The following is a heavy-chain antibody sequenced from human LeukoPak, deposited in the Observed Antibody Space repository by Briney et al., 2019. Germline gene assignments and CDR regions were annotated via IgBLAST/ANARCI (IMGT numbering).Heavy chain of an antibody. CDR2: MNPNSGNT. Sequence: GASVKVSCKASGYTFTSYDINWVRQATGQGLEWMGWMNPNSGNTGYAQKFQGRVTITRNTSISTAYMELSSLRSEDTAVYYCARGAGYDFPYYYYYMDVWGKGTTVTVSS. D-gene: IGHD3-3*01. CDR1: GYTFTSYD. CDR3: ARGAGYDFPYYYYYMDV. J-gene: IGHJ6*03. V-gene: IGHV1-8*03.